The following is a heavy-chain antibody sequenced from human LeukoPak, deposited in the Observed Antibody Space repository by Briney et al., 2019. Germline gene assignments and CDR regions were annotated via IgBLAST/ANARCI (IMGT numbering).Heavy chain of an antibody. V-gene: IGHV3-49*03. Sequence: PGGSLRLSCTASGFTFGDYAMSWFRQAPGKGLEWIGFIRSKAYGGTTEYAASVKGRFTISRDDSKSIAYLQMNSLKTEDTAVYYCTRDWGSLRYSYGSDWGQGTLVNVSS. J-gene: IGHJ4*02. D-gene: IGHD5-18*01. CDR3: TRDWGSLRYSYGSD. CDR2: IRSKAYGGTT. CDR1: GFTFGDYA.